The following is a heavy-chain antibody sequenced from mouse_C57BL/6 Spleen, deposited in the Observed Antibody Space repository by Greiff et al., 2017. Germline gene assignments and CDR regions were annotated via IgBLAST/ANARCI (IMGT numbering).Heavy chain of an antibody. J-gene: IGHJ3*01. Sequence: VQLQQSGAELVRPGASVKLSCTASGFNIKDDYMHWVKQRPEQGLEWIGWIDPENGDTEYASKFQGKATITADTSSNTAYLQLSSLTSEDTAVYYCTPNYYGSSSAYWGQGTLVTVSA. V-gene: IGHV14-4*01. CDR3: TPNYYGSSSAY. D-gene: IGHD1-1*01. CDR1: GFNIKDDY. CDR2: IDPENGDT.